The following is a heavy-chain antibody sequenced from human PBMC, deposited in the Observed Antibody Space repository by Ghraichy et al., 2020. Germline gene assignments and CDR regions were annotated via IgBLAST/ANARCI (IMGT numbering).Heavy chain of an antibody. CDR3: AKDRYRFLEWLHFDP. V-gene: IGHV3-9*01. CDR1: GFTFDDYA. Sequence: GGSLRLSCAASGFTFDDYAMHWVRQAQGKGLEWVSGISWTSGSIGYADSVKGRFTISRDNAKNSLYLQMNSLRAADTALYYCAKDRYRFLEWLHFDPWGQGTLVTVSS. CDR2: ISWTSGSI. D-gene: IGHD3-3*01. J-gene: IGHJ5*02.